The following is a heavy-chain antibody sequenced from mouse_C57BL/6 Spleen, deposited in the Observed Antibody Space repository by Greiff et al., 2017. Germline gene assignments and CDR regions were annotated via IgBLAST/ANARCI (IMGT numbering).Heavy chain of an antibody. J-gene: IGHJ4*01. Sequence: EVQLQQSGPVLVKPGASVKMSCKASGYTFTDYYMNWVKQSHGKSLEWIGVINPYNGGTSYNQKFKGKATLTVDKSSSTAYMARNSLTSEDSAVYYCAREGVLGGRHDYAMDDWGQGTSVTVSS. CDR2: INPYNGGT. D-gene: IGHD1-1*02. CDR1: GYTFTDYY. V-gene: IGHV1-19*01. CDR3: AREGVLGGRHDYAMDD.